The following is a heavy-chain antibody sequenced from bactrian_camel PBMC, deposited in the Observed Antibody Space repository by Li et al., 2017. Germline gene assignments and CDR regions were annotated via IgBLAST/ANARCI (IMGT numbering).Heavy chain of an antibody. CDR3: AKGAGPNDFGY. CDR2: IESDGSV. CDR1: GDTVGRYC. J-gene: IGHJ6*01. Sequence: HVQLVESGGGSVQAGGSLRLSCATSGDTVGRYCMGWFRQIPDKEREGVAGIESDGSVSYADSVKGRFTISLDTAMNTMSLQMNSLKPEDTALYYCAKGAGPNDFGYWGQGTQVTVS. V-gene: IGHV3S55*01. D-gene: IGHD1*01.